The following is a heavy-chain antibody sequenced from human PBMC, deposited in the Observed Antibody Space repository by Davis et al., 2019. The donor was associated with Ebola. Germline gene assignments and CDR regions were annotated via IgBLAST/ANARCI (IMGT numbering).Heavy chain of an antibody. CDR1: GGSISSSSYY. Sequence: PSETLSLTCTVSGGSISSSSYYWGWIRQPPGKGLEWIGSIYYSGSTYYNPSLKSRVTISVDTSKNQFSLKLSSVTAADTAVYYCARGGRGVMIRYRYYMDVWGKGTTVTVSS. J-gene: IGHJ6*03. CDR2: IYYSGST. D-gene: IGHD3-10*01. CDR3: ARGGRGVMIRYRYYMDV. V-gene: IGHV4-39*07.